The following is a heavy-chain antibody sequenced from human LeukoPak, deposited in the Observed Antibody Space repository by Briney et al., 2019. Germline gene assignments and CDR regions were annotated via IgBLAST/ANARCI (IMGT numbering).Heavy chain of an antibody. V-gene: IGHV3-7*01. D-gene: IGHD3-22*01. J-gene: IGHJ4*02. CDR1: GFTLKNYW. Sequence: GGSLRLSCAASGFTLKNYWMSWVRQAPGKGLEWVANIKQDGSEKNYVDSVKGRFTISRDNAKNSLYLQVSSLRAEDTAVYYCARDTYSYDTSGFGLGYWGQGTLVTVSS. CDR3: ARDTYSYDTSGFGLGY. CDR2: IKQDGSEK.